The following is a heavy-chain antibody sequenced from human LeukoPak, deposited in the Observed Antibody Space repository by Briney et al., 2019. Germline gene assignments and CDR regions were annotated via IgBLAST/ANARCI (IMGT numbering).Heavy chain of an antibody. J-gene: IGHJ4*02. CDR3: AREDISSSWYPFDY. V-gene: IGHV4-34*01. D-gene: IGHD6-13*01. CDR1: GGSFSGYY. Sequence: SETLSLTCAVYGGSFSGYYWSWIRQPPGKGLEWIGEINHSGSTNYNPSLKSRVTISVDTSKNQFSLKLSSVTAADTAVYYCAREDISSSWYPFDYWGQGTLVTVSS. CDR2: INHSGST.